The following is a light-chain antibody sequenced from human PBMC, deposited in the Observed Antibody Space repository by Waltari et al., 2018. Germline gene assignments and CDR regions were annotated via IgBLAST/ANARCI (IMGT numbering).Light chain of an antibody. CDR1: QNLLSSSNNKNF. J-gene: IGKJ2*01. V-gene: IGKV4-1*01. Sequence: DIVMTQSPSTLPVSLGERATINCKSSQNLLSSSNNKNFLAWFQQRPGQSPKLRIYWASTRQSGVPDRFSGSESGTNFTLTINRLQPEDVALYYCQQFYSIPYTFGQGTKLEIK. CDR3: QQFYSIPYT. CDR2: WAS.